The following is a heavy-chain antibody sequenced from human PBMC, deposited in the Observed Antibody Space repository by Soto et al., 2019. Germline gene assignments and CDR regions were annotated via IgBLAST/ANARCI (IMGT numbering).Heavy chain of an antibody. J-gene: IGHJ4*02. CDR2: IYYNDDR. CDR1: GFSLSTSGVA. Sequence: SGPTLVNPTQTLTLTCTFSGFSLSTSGVAVGWIRQAPRKAPEWLTLIYYNDDRRFSPSLKTRLTITGDTSKNQVVLSLTNVDPGDTATYFCAHSDGGYEIIYFDFWGQGNPVTVSS. D-gene: IGHD5-12*01. CDR3: AHSDGGYEIIYFDF. V-gene: IGHV2-5*01.